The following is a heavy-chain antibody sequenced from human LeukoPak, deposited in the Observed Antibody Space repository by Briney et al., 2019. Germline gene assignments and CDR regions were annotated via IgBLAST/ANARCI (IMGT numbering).Heavy chain of an antibody. V-gene: IGHV3-23*01. CDR1: GFTFSSYA. Sequence: PGGSLRLSCAASGFTFSSYAMSWVRQAPGKGLEWVSAISGSGGSTYYADSVKGRFTISRDNSKNTLYLQMNSLRAEDTAVYYCARGITMVRGVLNLNFDYWGQGTLVTVSS. CDR2: ISGSGGST. J-gene: IGHJ4*02. D-gene: IGHD3-10*01. CDR3: ARGITMVRGVLNLNFDY.